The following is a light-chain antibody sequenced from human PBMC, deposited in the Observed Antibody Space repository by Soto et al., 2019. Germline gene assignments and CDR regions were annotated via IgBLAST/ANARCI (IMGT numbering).Light chain of an antibody. CDR2: GAS. CDR1: QSVSSN. V-gene: IGKV3-15*01. Sequence: EIGITQSPSTLSVSPGERSTLSCMATQSVSSNLAWYQQKPGQPPRLLMYGASTRAPGIPARFSGSGSGTEFTLTISSLQSEDFAVYYCQQFDNWPRTFGQGTTVDIK. J-gene: IGKJ1*01. CDR3: QQFDNWPRT.